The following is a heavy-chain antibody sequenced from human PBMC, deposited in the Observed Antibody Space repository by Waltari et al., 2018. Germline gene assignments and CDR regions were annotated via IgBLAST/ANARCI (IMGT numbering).Heavy chain of an antibody. CDR2: IIPIFGTA. D-gene: IGHD2-15*01. CDR3: ARDDCSGGSCYSQYRWFDP. V-gene: IGHV1-69*15. CDR1: GGTFSSYA. Sequence: QVQLVQSGAEVKKPGSSVKVSCKASGGTFSSYAISWVRQAPGQGLEWMGRIIPIFGTANYAQKFQGRVTITADESTSTAYMELSSLRSEDTAVYYCARDDCSGGSCYSQYRWFDPWGQGTLVTVSS. J-gene: IGHJ5*02.